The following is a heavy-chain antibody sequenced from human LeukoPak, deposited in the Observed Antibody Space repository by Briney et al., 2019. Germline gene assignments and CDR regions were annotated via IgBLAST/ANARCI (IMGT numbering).Heavy chain of an antibody. CDR2: IYTSGST. J-gene: IGHJ3*02. Sequence: SETLSLTCTVSGGSISSGSYYWSWIRQPAGKGLEWIGRIYTSGSTNYNPSLKSRVTISVDTSKNQFSLKLSSVTAADTAVYYCARDGGTIFGVVYDAFDIWGQGTMVTVSS. CDR3: ARDGGTIFGVVYDAFDI. V-gene: IGHV4-61*02. D-gene: IGHD3-3*01. CDR1: GGSISSGSYY.